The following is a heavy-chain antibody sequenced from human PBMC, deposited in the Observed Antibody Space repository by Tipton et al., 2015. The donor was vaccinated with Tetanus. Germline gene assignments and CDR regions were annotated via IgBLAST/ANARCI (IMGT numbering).Heavy chain of an antibody. V-gene: IGHV4-31*03. CDR2: XXYRGXT. D-gene: IGHD1-26*01. J-gene: IGHJ4*02. CDR1: GGSIXSGXXX. Sequence: LRLSCTVSGGSIXSGXXXWSXXXQXXXKGXXXIGDXXYRGXTYYXXSLKXXVTIXVDTSXNQFXXKLNXVTAAXTAVXXCARXXXRGXRGWNYFDYWGQGTLXTVXS. CDR3: ARXXXRGXRGWNYFDY.